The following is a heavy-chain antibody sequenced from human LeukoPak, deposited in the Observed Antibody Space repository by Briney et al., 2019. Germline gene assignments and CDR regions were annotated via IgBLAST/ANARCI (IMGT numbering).Heavy chain of an antibody. CDR2: ISSSSKFI. Sequence: AGGSLRLSCAASGFTFRYCSMNWVRQAPGKGLEWISSISSSSKFIYYADSVKGRFTISRDNAQNSVYLQMNSLRAEDTAVYLCAGGSSTDSYYFDYWGQGTLVTVSS. V-gene: IGHV3-21*01. J-gene: IGHJ4*02. CDR3: AGGSSTDSYYFDY. CDR1: GFTFRYCS. D-gene: IGHD2-2*01.